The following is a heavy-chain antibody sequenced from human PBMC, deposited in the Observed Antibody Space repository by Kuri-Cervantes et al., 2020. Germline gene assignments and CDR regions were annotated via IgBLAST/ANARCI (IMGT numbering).Heavy chain of an antibody. CDR3: AREIVEYSSSPGVYYYGMDV. J-gene: IGHJ6*02. CDR1: GYTFTSYD. V-gene: IGHV1-46*01. D-gene: IGHD6-6*01. Sequence: ASVKVSCKASGYTFTSYDINWVRQAPGQGLEWMGIINPSGGSTSYAQKFQGRVTMTRDTSTSTVYMELSSLRSGDTAVYYCAREIVEYSSSPGVYYYGMDVWGQGTTVTVSS. CDR2: INPSGGST.